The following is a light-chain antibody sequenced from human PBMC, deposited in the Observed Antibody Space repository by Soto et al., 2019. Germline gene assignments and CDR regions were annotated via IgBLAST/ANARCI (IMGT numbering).Light chain of an antibody. J-gene: IGLJ2*01. CDR3: LLTYNGPRV. Sequence: QAVVTQEPSLTVSPGGTVTLTCASNTGDVTSSHYPYWFQQKPGQGPRTLIYDTTNKHSWTPDRFSGSLLGGKAALTLSGAQPEDEADYYCLLTYNGPRVFGGGTQLTVL. CDR1: TGDVTSSHY. CDR2: DTT. V-gene: IGLV7-46*01.